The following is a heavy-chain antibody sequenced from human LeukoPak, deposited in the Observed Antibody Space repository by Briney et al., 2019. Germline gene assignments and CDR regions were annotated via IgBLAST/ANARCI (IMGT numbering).Heavy chain of an antibody. D-gene: IGHD2-15*01. J-gene: IGHJ3*02. CDR3: ARDPVVAATHRAFDI. Sequence: EASVKVSCKASGYTFTGYYMHWVRQAPGQGLEWMGWINPNSGGTNYAQKFQGRVTMTRDTSISTAYMELSRLRSDDTAVYYCARDPVVAATHRAFDIWGQGTMVTVSS. CDR1: GYTFTGYY. V-gene: IGHV1-2*02. CDR2: INPNSGGT.